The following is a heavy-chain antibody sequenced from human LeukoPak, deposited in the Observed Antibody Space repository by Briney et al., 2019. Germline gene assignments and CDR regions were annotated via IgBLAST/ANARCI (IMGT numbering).Heavy chain of an antibody. D-gene: IGHD6-19*01. J-gene: IGHJ4*02. CDR3: GRLMAGLD. CDR2: IYHTGST. Sequence: PSEALSLTCAVSGGSISSNNWWSWVRQPPGRGLEWIADIYHTGSTNYSPSLKSRVTISVDKSKNQFFLKLNSVTAADTAVYYCGRLMAGLDWGQGTLVTVSS. CDR1: GGSISSNNW. V-gene: IGHV4-4*02.